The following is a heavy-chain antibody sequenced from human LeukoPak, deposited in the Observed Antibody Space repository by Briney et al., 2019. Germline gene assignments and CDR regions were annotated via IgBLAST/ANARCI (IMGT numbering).Heavy chain of an antibody. CDR3: AKDLVVTGRFDY. V-gene: IGHV3-23*01. D-gene: IGHD2-21*02. J-gene: IGHJ4*02. CDR1: GFTFNNYA. Sequence: GGSLRLSCAASGFTFNNYAMSWVRRAPGKGLEWVSTIGGSGTNTYYADSVKGRFTISRDNSKNTVYLQLNSLRAQDTAIYYCAKDLVVTGRFDYWGQGTLVTVSS. CDR2: IGGSGTNT.